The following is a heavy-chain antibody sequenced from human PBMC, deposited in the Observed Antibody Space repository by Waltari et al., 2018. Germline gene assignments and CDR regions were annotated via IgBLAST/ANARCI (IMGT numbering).Heavy chain of an antibody. CDR3: AGIAALQRWFDP. J-gene: IGHJ5*02. D-gene: IGHD6-6*01. CDR1: GGSIRSSSYY. CDR2: IYYSGST. Sequence: QLQLQESGPGLVKPSETLSLTCTVSGGSIRSSSYYWGWIRQPPGKGLEWIGSIYYSGSTYYNPSLKSRVTISVDTSKNQFSLKLSSVTAADTAVYYCAGIAALQRWFDPWGQGTLVTVSS. V-gene: IGHV4-39*07.